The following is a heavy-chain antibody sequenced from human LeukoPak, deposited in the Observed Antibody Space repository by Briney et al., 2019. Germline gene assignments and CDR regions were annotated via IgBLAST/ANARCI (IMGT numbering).Heavy chain of an antibody. CDR3: ASLSARDY. CDR2: INHSGST. V-gene: IGHV4-34*01. J-gene: IGHJ4*02. Sequence: SETLSLTCAVYGGSFSGYYWSWIRQPPGKGLEWIGEINHSGSTNYNPSLKSRVTISVDKSKNQFSLELSSVTAADTAVYYCASLSARDYWGQGTLVTVSS. CDR1: GGSFSGYY.